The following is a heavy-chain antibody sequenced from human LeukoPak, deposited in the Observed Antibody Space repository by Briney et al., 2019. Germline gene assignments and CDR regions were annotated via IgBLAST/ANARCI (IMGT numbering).Heavy chain of an antibody. CDR3: ARESYSTLRFDY. CDR2: INSDGNFT. V-gene: IGHV3-74*01. J-gene: IGHJ4*02. CDR1: GFTFSRNW. Sequence: GGSLRLSCAASGFTFSRNWMHWVRQAPGKGLVWVSRINSDGNFTRNADSVKGRFTISGDNAKNTLYLQMNSLRAEDTAVYYCARESYSTLRFDYWGQGTLVTVSS. D-gene: IGHD4-11*01.